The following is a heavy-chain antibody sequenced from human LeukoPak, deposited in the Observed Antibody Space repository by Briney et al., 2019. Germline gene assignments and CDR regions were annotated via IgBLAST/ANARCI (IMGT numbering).Heavy chain of an antibody. V-gene: IGHV4-39*07. CDR1: GGSISSSSYY. CDR3: ARGGLSTVVTPDYFDY. Sequence: SETLSLTCTVSGGSISSSSYYWGWIRQPPGKGLEWIGSIYYSGSTYYNPSLKSRVTISVDTSKNQFSLKLSSVTAADTAVYYCARGGLSTVVTPDYFDYWGQGTLVTVSS. J-gene: IGHJ4*02. D-gene: IGHD4-23*01. CDR2: IYYSGST.